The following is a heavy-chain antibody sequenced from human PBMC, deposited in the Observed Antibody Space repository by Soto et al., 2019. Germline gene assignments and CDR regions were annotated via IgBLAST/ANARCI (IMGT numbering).Heavy chain of an antibody. CDR2: ISNSGTT. CDR3: ATGLIAGRNY. D-gene: IGHD6-6*01. Sequence: SGGSLRLSCTASGFTFSSYNMHWVRRAPGKGLENLSYISNSGTTYYADSVKGRFTISRDNAKTSVYLQMNSLRDEDTAVYYCATGLIAGRNYWGPGTLVTVSS. V-gene: IGHV3-48*02. J-gene: IGHJ4*02. CDR1: GFTFSSYN.